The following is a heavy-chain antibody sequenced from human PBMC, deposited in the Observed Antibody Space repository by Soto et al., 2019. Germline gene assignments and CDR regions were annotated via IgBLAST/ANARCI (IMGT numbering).Heavy chain of an antibody. CDR1: GYAFTRNP. J-gene: IGHJ6*02. V-gene: IGHV1-3*01. CDR2: INVGNGDT. CDR3: AIDQGMITFGGLMPKVRYDYGLDV. Sequence: VKVSCKACGYAFTRNPIQWVRQAPGQSLEWVGWINVGNGDTRYSQKFQGRVTITRDTSAGTVYMELNSLRSEDTAGYYCAIDQGMITFGGLMPKVRYDYGLDVCG. D-gene: IGHD3-16*01.